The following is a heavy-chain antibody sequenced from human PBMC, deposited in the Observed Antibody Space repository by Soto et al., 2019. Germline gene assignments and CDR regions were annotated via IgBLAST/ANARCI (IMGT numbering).Heavy chain of an antibody. CDR2: IYYSGNT. CDR3: ARDGGESPDGLYYFDF. J-gene: IGHJ4*02. V-gene: IGHV4-30-4*01. Sequence: PSETLSLTCTVSGGSITSDNYWNWIRQTPGKGLEWIGCIYYSGNTEYNPSLKSRVTISVDTSKNQFSLKLSSVTAADTAVYYCARDGGESPDGLYYFDFWGQGTLVTSPQ. D-gene: IGHD3-16*01. CDR1: GGSITSDNY.